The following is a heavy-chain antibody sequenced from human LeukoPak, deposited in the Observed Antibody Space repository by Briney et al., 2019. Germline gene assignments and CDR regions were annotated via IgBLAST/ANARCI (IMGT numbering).Heavy chain of an antibody. J-gene: IGHJ4*02. CDR3: ARGLYGSGSYYQMGY. Sequence: ASVKVSCKASGYTFTRYAITWVRQAPGQGLEWMGWISAYNGNTNYAQKLQGRVTMTRDTSISTAYMELSRLRSDDTAVYYCARGLYGSGSYYQMGYWGQGTLVTVSS. D-gene: IGHD3-10*01. V-gene: IGHV1-18*01. CDR1: GYTFTRYA. CDR2: ISAYNGNT.